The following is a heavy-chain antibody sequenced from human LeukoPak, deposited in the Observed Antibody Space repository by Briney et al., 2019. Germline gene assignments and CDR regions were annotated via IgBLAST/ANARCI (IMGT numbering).Heavy chain of an antibody. CDR2: IYYSGST. CDR3: ARCERGWRPIPDY. CDR1: GVSISSYY. J-gene: IGHJ4*02. D-gene: IGHD6-19*01. V-gene: IGHV4-59*01. Sequence: SETLSLTCTVSGVSISSYYWTWIRQPPGKGLEWIGYIYYSGSTIYNPSLKSRVTISVDTSKNQFSLKLNSVTAADTAVYYCARCERGWRPIPDYWGQGTLVTVSS.